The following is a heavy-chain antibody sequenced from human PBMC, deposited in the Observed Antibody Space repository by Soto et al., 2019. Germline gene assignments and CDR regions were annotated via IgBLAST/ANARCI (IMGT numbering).Heavy chain of an antibody. CDR3: ARAYDSSGDLDY. J-gene: IGHJ4*02. V-gene: IGHV3-7*01. CDR1: GFTFSSYW. D-gene: IGHD3-22*01. Sequence: GGALGLSCAASGFTFSSYWMSWVRQAPGKGLEWVANIKQDGSEKYYVDSVKGRFTISRDNAKDSLYLQMNSLRAEDTAVYYCARAYDSSGDLDYWGQGTLVTVSS. CDR2: IKQDGSEK.